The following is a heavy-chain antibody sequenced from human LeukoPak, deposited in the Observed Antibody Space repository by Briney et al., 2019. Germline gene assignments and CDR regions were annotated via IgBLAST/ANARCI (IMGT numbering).Heavy chain of an antibody. V-gene: IGHV3-21*01. CDR3: ARVGRNDAFDI. CDR1: GFTSSSYS. Sequence: GGSLRLSCAASGFTSSSYSMNWVRQAPGKGLEWVSSISSSSSYIYYADSVKGRFTISRDNAKNSLYLQMNSLRAEDTAVYYCARVGRNDAFDIWGQGTMVTVSS. J-gene: IGHJ3*02. D-gene: IGHD3-16*01. CDR2: ISSSSSYI.